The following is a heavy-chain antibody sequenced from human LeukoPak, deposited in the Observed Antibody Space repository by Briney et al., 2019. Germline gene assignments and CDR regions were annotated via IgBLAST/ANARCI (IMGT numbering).Heavy chain of an antibody. Sequence: GASVKVSCKAPGGTFSSYAISWVRQAPGQGLEWMGRIIPILGIANYAQKFQGRVTITADKSTSTAYMELSSLRSEDTAVYYCARDRDNWNYVFDYWGQGTPVTVSS. CDR3: ARDRDNWNYVFDY. CDR2: IIPILGIA. CDR1: GGTFSSYA. V-gene: IGHV1-69*04. J-gene: IGHJ4*02. D-gene: IGHD1-7*01.